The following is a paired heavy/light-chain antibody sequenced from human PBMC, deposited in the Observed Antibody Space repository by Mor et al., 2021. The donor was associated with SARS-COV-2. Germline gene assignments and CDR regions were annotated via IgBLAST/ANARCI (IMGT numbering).Light chain of an antibody. CDR3: QQYGTSPLYT. V-gene: IGKV3-20*01. Sequence: EIVLTQSPGTLSLSPGERATLSCRASQSVDVTYLAWYQQKFGQAPRLLIYGASNRATGIPDRFSGSGSGTDFTLTISRLEPEDFAVYYCQQYGTSPLYTFGQGTKLEIK. CDR1: QSVDVTY. J-gene: IGKJ2*01. CDR2: GAS.
Heavy chain of an antibody. D-gene: IGHD3-16*01. V-gene: IGHV3-23*01. CDR1: GFTFSSFA. CDR3: AKDSMITFVSPLYYFDY. CDR2: ISGSGVST. J-gene: IGHJ4*02. Sequence: EVQLLESGGGLVQPGGSLRLSCSASGFTFSSFAMSWVRQAPGKGLEWVSTISGSGVSTYYTDSVKGRFTVSRDNSKNTLYLQMKSPRAEDTAVYYCAKDSMITFVSPLYYFDYWGQGTLVSVSS.